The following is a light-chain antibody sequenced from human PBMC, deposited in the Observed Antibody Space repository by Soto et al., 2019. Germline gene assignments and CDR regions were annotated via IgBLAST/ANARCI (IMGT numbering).Light chain of an antibody. CDR3: SSYTSSGTLYV. CDR1: DSNIEDNY. CDR2: EVT. J-gene: IGLJ1*01. Sequence: QLVLTQPPSASGTPGQRVTISCSGSDSNIEDNYVYWYQQLPGTAPKLMIYEVTYRPSGVSDRFSGSKSGNTASLTVSGLQAEDEADYYCSSYTSSGTLYVFGTGTKLTVL. V-gene: IGLV2-14*01.